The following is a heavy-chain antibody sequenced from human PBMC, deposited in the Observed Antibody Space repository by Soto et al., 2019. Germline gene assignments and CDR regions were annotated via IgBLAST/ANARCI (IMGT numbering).Heavy chain of an antibody. J-gene: IGHJ6*02. CDR1: GYTFTHYA. V-gene: IGHV1-3*01. D-gene: IGHD6-19*01. CDR3: ASSSTWGWAHHFYAMDG. CDR2: TNAVDGNR. Sequence: QAHLVQSGAEVKKPGASVKVSCQAFGYTFTHYAIHWVRQAPGHSLEWLGWTNAVDGNRKYSESFQGRVTLTTDTYANAVSMELRSLTSEATAMYYCASSSTWGWAHHFYAMDGWGQGTTFIVSS.